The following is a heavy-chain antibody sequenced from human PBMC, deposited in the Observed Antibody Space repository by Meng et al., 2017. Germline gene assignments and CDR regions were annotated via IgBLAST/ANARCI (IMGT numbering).Heavy chain of an antibody. Sequence: QVQRLTGVPELEKPGPSVKVSCQASGYTFAAYWIQWVRQAPGQGLEWMGRIDPKSDNTHYAQKFQGRVTMTRDTSISTAYMELSGLRSDDTAVYYCARDEDISAAGYLLGDFWGQGTLVTVSS. J-gene: IGHJ4*02. D-gene: IGHD6-13*01. CDR1: GYTFAAYW. CDR2: IDPKSDNT. V-gene: IGHV1-2*06. CDR3: ARDEDISAAGYLLGDF.